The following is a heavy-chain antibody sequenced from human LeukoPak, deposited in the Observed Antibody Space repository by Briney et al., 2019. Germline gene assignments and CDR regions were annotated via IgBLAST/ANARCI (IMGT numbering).Heavy chain of an antibody. CDR1: GFTFSTFG. CDR3: ARDVDTSSHSSQLDP. CDR2: IQSDGSKQ. J-gene: IGHJ5*02. V-gene: IGHV3-33*01. D-gene: IGHD5-18*01. Sequence: GGSLRLSCATAGFTFSTFGIHWVRQTPGKGLEWAAAIQSDGSKQYYGDSVKGRFTISRDSSKNTAYQQMNSLRDEDTAAYYCARDVDTSSHSSQLDPWGQGTLVTVSS.